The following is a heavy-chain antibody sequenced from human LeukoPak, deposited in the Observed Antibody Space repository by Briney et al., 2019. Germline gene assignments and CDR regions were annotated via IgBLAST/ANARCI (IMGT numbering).Heavy chain of an antibody. Sequence: PSETLSLTCNVSGGSISTYFWSWIRQPPGKGLEWVGTFYYSGRTYYNPSLKSRVSLSVDTSQNLFSLHLNSVTAADTAVYYRATLRRYGSGTNYPPGYFDYWGQGTLVSVSS. J-gene: IGHJ4*02. D-gene: IGHD3-10*01. CDR2: FYYSGRT. CDR1: GGSISTYF. CDR3: ATLRRYGSGTNYPPGYFDY. V-gene: IGHV4-59*04.